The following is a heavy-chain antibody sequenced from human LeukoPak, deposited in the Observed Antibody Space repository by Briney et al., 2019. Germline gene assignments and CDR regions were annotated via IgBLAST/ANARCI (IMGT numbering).Heavy chain of an antibody. J-gene: IGHJ5*02. CDR3: ASTNYRGGSTGYNWFDP. D-gene: IGHD1-26*01. CDR2: INTDGSIT. Sequence: GGSLRLSCAASGFTFSDYWMHWVRQVPGKGLVWVSRINTDGSITNHADSVKGRFTISRGNAENILYLQMNSLRAEDTAVYYCASTNYRGGSTGYNWFDPWGQGTLVTVSS. V-gene: IGHV3-74*01. CDR1: GFTFSDYW.